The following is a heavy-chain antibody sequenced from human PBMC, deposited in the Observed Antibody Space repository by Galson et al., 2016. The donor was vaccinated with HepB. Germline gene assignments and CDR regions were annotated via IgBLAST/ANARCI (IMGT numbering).Heavy chain of an antibody. CDR3: VRRRDISTGYRSYYYVMDV. J-gene: IGHJ6*02. CDR1: GYRFSSYY. Sequence: QSGAEVKKPGESLKISCKGSGYRFSSYYIGWVRQMPGKGLEWMGIIYPGDSDTRYSPSFQGQVTISADKSIHTAYLQWSSLKASDTAIYYCVRRRDISTGYRSYYYVMDVWGQGTTVTVSS. D-gene: IGHD3-9*01. V-gene: IGHV5-51*01. CDR2: IYPGDSDT.